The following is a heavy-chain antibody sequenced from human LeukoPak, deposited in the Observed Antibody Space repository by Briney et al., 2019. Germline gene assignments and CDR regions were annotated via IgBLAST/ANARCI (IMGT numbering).Heavy chain of an antibody. CDR2: IYHSGST. V-gene: IGHV4-30-2*01. D-gene: IGHD3-9*01. J-gene: IGHJ4*02. CDR1: GGSISSGGYS. Sequence: SETLSLTCAVSGGSISSGGYSWSWIRQPPGKGLEWIGYIYHSGSTYYNPSLKSRVTKSVDRSKNQFSLKLSSVTTADTAVYYCARILVRDGFPYYFDYWGQGTLVTVSS. CDR3: ARILVRDGFPYYFDY.